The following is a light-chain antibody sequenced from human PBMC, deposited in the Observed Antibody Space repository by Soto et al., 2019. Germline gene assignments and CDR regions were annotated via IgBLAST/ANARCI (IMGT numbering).Light chain of an antibody. J-gene: IGLJ1*01. CDR1: SSNIGAGYD. Sequence: QSVLTQPPSVSGAPGQRVTISCTGSSSNIGAGYDVHWYQQLPGTAPKLLIYVNNNRPSGVPDRFSGSKSGTSASLAITGLQAEDEADYYCQSYDSSLSGPVVFGTGTKVTVL. V-gene: IGLV1-40*01. CDR2: VNN. CDR3: QSYDSSLSGPVV.